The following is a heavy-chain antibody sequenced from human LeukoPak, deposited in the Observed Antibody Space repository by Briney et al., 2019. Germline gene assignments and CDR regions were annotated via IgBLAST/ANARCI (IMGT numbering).Heavy chain of an antibody. J-gene: IGHJ5*02. V-gene: IGHV4-59*01. Sequence: SETLSLTCTVSGGSISSYYWSWIRQPPGKGLEWIGYIYYSGSTNYNPSLKSRATISVDTSKNQFSLKLSSVTAAGTAVYYCARSVGPFNWFDPWGQGTLVTVSS. CDR2: IYYSGST. D-gene: IGHD1-26*01. CDR1: GGSISSYY. CDR3: ARSVGPFNWFDP.